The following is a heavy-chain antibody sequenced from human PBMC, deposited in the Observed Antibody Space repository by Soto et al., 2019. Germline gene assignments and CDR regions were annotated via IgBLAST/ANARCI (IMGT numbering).Heavy chain of an antibody. V-gene: IGHV1-2*04. CDR2: INPNSGGT. J-gene: IGHJ6*02. Sequence: QVQLVQSGAGVKKPGASVKVSCKASGYTFTDYYMHWVRQAPGQGLEWMGWINPNSGGTNYAQKFQGWVTMTRDTSISTAYMELSRLRSDDTAVYYCARVGGVGDSSSSVFYYGMDVWGQGTTVTVSS. D-gene: IGHD6-6*01. CDR1: GYTFTDYY. CDR3: ARVGGVGDSSSSVFYYGMDV.